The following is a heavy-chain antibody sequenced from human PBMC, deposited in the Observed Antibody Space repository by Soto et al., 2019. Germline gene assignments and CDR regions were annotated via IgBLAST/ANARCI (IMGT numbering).Heavy chain of an antibody. CDR3: VKDKGAAAGFDY. Sequence: QVHLVESGGGVVRPGRSLRLSCAASGFTFSNNGMHWVRQAPGNGLEWMGVISYEGSEKYYAGSVKGRFTISRDNSKYTLYLQMDTLRAEDTAIYYCVKDKGAAAGFDYGGQGILVTVSS. D-gene: IGHD6-13*01. CDR1: GFTFSNNG. V-gene: IGHV3-30*18. J-gene: IGHJ4*02. CDR2: ISYEGSEK.